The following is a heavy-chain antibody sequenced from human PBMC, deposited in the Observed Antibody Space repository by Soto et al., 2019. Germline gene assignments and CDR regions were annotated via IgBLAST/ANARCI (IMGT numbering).Heavy chain of an antibody. CDR3: ASSATGRFDY. CDR1: GGSINSYY. J-gene: IGHJ4*02. V-gene: IGHV4-59*01. CDR2: IYYSGST. D-gene: IGHD6-13*01. Sequence: SETLSLTCTVSGGSINSYYWSWIRQPPGKGLEWIGYIYYSGSTNYNPSLQSRVTISVDTSKTHFSLKLSSVTAADTAVYYCASSATGRFDYWGQGTLVTVSS.